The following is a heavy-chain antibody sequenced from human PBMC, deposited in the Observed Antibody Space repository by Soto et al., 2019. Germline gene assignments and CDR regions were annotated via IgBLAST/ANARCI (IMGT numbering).Heavy chain of an antibody. Sequence: GGSLRLSCAASGFSFSSYAMCWVRQAPGKGLEWVSAISDDGYTTYYADSVRGRLTISRDNSRNTLYLQMNSLRADDAAVYYCAKNNGNSWGQGTLVTVSS. D-gene: IGHD1-26*01. J-gene: IGHJ4*02. CDR1: GFSFSSYA. CDR3: AKNNGNS. V-gene: IGHV3-23*01. CDR2: ISDDGYTT.